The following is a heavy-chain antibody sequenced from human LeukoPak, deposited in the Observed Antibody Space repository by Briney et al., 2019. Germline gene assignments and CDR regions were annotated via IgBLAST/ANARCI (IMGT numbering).Heavy chain of an antibody. D-gene: IGHD3-10*01. V-gene: IGHV3-11*04. CDR2: ISSSGSTI. CDR1: GFTFSDYY. CDR3: ARGLVGIVPAAYILWFGEYVY. Sequence: PGGSLRLSCAASGFTFSDYYMSWIRQAPGKGLEWVSYISSSGSTIYYADSVKGRFTISRDNAKNSLYLQTNSLRAEDTAVYYCARGLVGIVPAAYILWFGEYVYWGQGTLVTVSS. J-gene: IGHJ4*02.